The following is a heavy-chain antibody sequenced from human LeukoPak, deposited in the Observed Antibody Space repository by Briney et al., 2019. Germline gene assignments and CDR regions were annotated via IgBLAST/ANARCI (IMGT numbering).Heavy chain of an antibody. J-gene: IGHJ6*02. D-gene: IGHD3-3*01. CDR2: ISAYSGNT. Sequence: ASVKVSCKASGYTFTSYGITWVRQAPGHGLEWMGWISAYSGNTNYAQQLQGRVTMTTDTSTSTAYMELRSLRSDDTAVYYCARGPHYDFWSGYYTRGPGYYYYGMDVWGQGTTVTVSS. CDR3: ARGPHYDFWSGYYTRGPGYYYYGMDV. CDR1: GYTFTSYG. V-gene: IGHV1-18*01.